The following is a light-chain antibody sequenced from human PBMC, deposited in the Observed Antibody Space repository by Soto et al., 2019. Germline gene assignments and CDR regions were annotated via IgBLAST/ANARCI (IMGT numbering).Light chain of an antibody. CDR3: QQYNNWGT. CDR2: GAS. J-gene: IGKJ1*01. Sequence: EIVMTQSPATLSVSPGERATLSCRASQSVSSNLAWYQQKPGQAPRLLIYGASTRANGIPGRFSGSGSGTEFTLTISSLQSEDFAVYYCQQYNNWGTFGQGTKVEIK. CDR1: QSVSSN. V-gene: IGKV3-15*01.